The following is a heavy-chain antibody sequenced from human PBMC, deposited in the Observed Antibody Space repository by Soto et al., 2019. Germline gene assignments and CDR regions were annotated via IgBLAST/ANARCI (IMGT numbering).Heavy chain of an antibody. CDR3: ARENILLAASGKRDVDY. CDR1: SDSISSSY. CDR2: MSTSGGT. D-gene: IGHD6-13*01. V-gene: IGHV4-4*07. J-gene: IGHJ4*02. Sequence: QVQLQESGPGLVQPSETLSLTCTVSSDSISSSYWTWIRQPAGKGLEWIGRMSTSGGTNQNPSLKARVTMSVDTSKNQVYPNLTSVTAADTAVYYCARENILLAASGKRDVDYWGQGTLVTVSS.